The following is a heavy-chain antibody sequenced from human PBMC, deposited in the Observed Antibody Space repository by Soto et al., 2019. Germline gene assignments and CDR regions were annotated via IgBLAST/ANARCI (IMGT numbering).Heavy chain of an antibody. D-gene: IGHD3-22*01. CDR3: AREGGLYYYDSSGSYDY. V-gene: IGHV1-69*13. CDR2: IIPIFGTA. CDR1: GGTFSSYA. J-gene: IGHJ4*02. Sequence: SVKVSCKASGGTFSSYAISWVRQAPGQGLEWKGGIIPIFGTANYAQKFQGRVTITADESTSTAYMELSSLRSEDTAVYYCAREGGLYYYDSSGSYDYWGQGTLVTVSS.